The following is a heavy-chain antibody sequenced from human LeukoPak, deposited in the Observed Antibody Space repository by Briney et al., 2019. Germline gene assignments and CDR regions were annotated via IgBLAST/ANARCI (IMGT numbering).Heavy chain of an antibody. Sequence: SETLSLTCTVSGGSISSGSYYWSWIRQPAGKGLEWIGRIYTSGSTNYNPSLKSRVTISVDTSKNQFSLKLSSVTAADTAVYYCARDPGGSYWDYYYYYMDVWGKGTTVTVSS. J-gene: IGHJ6*03. CDR2: IYTSGST. CDR1: GGSISSGSYY. CDR3: ARDPGGSYWDYYYYYMDV. D-gene: IGHD1-26*01. V-gene: IGHV4-61*02.